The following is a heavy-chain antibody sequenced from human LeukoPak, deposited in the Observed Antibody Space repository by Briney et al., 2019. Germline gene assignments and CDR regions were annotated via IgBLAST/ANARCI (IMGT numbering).Heavy chain of an antibody. Sequence: PGGSLRLSCATSGFTFSSYAMSWVRQAPGKGLEWVSAISGSGGSTYYADSVKGRFTISRDNSKNTLYLQMNSLRAEDTAVYYCAKDPPGSYYLALFDYWGQGTLVTVSS. D-gene: IGHD3-10*01. V-gene: IGHV3-23*01. CDR2: ISGSGGST. CDR3: AKDPPGSYYLALFDY. CDR1: GFTFSSYA. J-gene: IGHJ4*02.